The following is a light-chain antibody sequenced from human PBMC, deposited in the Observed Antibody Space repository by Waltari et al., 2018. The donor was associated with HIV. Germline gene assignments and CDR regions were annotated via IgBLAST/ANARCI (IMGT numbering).Light chain of an antibody. CDR1: TSTVGANA. Sequence: QSVLTQPPSVSGAPGQRVTISCSGTTSTVGANAVNWYRHLPGPAPNVVIFSSDERPSGVPSRFSGSKAGPAASLAISGRHSDDEGTYYCSTWDDSLNVVVFGGGTTLTVL. CDR2: SSD. V-gene: IGLV1-44*01. CDR3: STWDDSLNVVV. J-gene: IGLJ2*01.